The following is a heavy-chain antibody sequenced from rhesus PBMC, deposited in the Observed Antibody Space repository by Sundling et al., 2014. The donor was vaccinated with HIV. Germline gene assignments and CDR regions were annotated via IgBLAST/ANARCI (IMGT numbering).Heavy chain of an antibody. D-gene: IGHD5-24*01. V-gene: IGHV3-54*02. J-gene: IGHJ6*01. CDR2: MSFDGSKA. CDR1: GFTFSTYG. CDR3: ARDSGGTFTDGFDS. Sequence: EVQLVESGGGLVQPGGSLRLSCAASGFTFSTYGMHWVRQAPGKGLEWVAIMSFDGSKAYYADSVKDRFTVSRDNSNNMLYLQMNNLKLEDTALYYCARDSGGTFTDGFDSWGQGVVVTVSS.